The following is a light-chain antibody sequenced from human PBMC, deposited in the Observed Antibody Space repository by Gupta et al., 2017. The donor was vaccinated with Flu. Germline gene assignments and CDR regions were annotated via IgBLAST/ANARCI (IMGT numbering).Light chain of an antibody. Sequence: DIVMTQSPDSLAVSLGERATINCKSSESILYSSNNMNYLTWYQHKPGQPPKLLIYWASTRESGVPDRFSGSGSGTDFTLTISSLQAEDVAVYYCQQDDSSPWTFGQGTKVEIK. CDR2: WAS. CDR1: ESILYSSNNMNY. V-gene: IGKV4-1*01. J-gene: IGKJ1*01. CDR3: QQDDSSPWT.